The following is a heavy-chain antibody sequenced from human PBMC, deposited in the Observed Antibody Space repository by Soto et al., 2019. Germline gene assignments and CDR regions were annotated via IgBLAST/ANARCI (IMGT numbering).Heavy chain of an antibody. CDR2: ISGYKGNT. CDR3: ARGYSGSYFDY. CDR1: GYTFTSYG. Sequence: ASVKVSCKASGYTFTSYGISWGRQAPGQGLEWMGWISGYKGNTNYAQKLQGRVTMTTDTSTSTAYMELRSLGSDDTAVYYCARGYSGSYFDYWGQGTLVTVSS. J-gene: IGHJ4*02. D-gene: IGHD1-26*01. V-gene: IGHV1-18*01.